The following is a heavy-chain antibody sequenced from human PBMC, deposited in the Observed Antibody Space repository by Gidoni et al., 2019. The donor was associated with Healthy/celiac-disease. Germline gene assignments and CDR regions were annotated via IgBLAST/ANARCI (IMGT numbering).Heavy chain of an antibody. CDR1: GGTFRSYA. D-gene: IGHD6-6*01. J-gene: IGHJ4*02. CDR2: IIPILGIA. Sequence: QVQLVQSGAEGKKPGSAVKVSCKAAGGTFRSYAISWVRQAPGQGLEWMGRIIPILGIANYAHKFQGRVTITADNSTSTAYMELSSLRSEDTAVYYCARDDSSSSLFNWGQGTLVTVSS. V-gene: IGHV1-69*04. CDR3: ARDDSSSSLFN.